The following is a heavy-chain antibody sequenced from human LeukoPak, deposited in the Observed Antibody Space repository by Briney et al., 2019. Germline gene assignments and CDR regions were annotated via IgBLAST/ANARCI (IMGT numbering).Heavy chain of an antibody. D-gene: IGHD3-9*01. Sequence: GGSLRLSCAASGFTFSHFWMSWVRQAPGKGLEWVSGFSGSGGFTYHADSVKGRFTISRDNSKNTLYLQMNSLRAEDTALYYCAKDRYFVPRAFDVWGQGTMVTVSS. CDR2: FSGSGGFT. CDR1: GFTFSHFW. CDR3: AKDRYFVPRAFDV. V-gene: IGHV3-23*01. J-gene: IGHJ3*01.